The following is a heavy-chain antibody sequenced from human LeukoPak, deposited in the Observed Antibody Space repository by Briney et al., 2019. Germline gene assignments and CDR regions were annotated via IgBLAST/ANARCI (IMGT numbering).Heavy chain of an antibody. CDR1: GGSISSGGYY. CDR2: IYYSGST. J-gene: IGHJ6*02. D-gene: IGHD4-11*01. Sequence: SETLSLTRTVSGGSISSGGYYWSWIRQHPGKGLEWIGYIYYSGSTYYNPSLKSRVTISADTSKNQFSLKLSSVTAADTAVYYCARDRDDYSNYRTDYYYGMDVWGQGTTVTVSS. CDR3: ARDRDDYSNYRTDYYYGMDV. V-gene: IGHV4-31*03.